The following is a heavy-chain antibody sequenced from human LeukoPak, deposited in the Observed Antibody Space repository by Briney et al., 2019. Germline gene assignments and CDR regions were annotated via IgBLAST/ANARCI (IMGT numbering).Heavy chain of an antibody. D-gene: IGHD4-17*01. V-gene: IGHV3-30*03. J-gene: IGHJ4*02. CDR2: ISFEGSNK. CDR3: ARPTIGLTAVHNKREVPLDY. Sequence: GGSLRLSCAASGFTFSSYATHGGPQAPGKGLEWVAVISFEGSNKHYADSVKGRFTISRDNPKTPLYLQMNNLRAENTAVYSCARPTIGLTAVHNKREVPLDYWGQGTLVTVPS. CDR1: GFTFSSYA.